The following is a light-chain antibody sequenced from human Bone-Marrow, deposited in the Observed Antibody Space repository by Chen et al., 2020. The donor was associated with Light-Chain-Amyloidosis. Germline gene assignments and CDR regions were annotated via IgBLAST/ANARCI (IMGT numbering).Light chain of an antibody. V-gene: IGLV3-21*02. CDR3: QVWDRSSDRPV. Sequence: SYVLTQPSSVSVAPVQTATIACGGTNIGSTSVHWYQQTPGQAPLLVVYDDSDRPSGIPERLSGSNSGNTATLTISRVEAGDEADYYCQVWDRSSDRPVFGGGTKLTVL. CDR1: NIGSTS. J-gene: IGLJ3*02. CDR2: DDS.